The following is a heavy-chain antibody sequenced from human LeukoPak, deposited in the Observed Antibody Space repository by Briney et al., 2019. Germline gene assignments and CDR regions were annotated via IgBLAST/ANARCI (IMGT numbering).Heavy chain of an antibody. CDR2: INPNSGGT. V-gene: IGHV1-2*02. J-gene: IGHJ3*02. Sequence: GASVKVSCKASGYTFTGYYMHWVRQAPGQGLEWMGWINPNSGGTNYAQKFQGRVTMTEDTSTDTAYMELSSLRSEDTAVYYCATAPPQWLGAKAFDIWGQGTMVTVSS. D-gene: IGHD6-19*01. CDR1: GYTFTGYY. CDR3: ATAPPQWLGAKAFDI.